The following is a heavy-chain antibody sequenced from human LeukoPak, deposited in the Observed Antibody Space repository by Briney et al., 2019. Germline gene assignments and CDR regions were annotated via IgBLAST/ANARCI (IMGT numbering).Heavy chain of an antibody. D-gene: IGHD6-13*01. CDR3: ARDYLGRSSSSWYRYFDY. CDR2: LIHIFGTA. CDR1: GGTFSSYA. Sequence: ASVKVSCKASGGTFSSYAISWVRQARGKGLAWMGGLIHIFGTANYAQKFQGRVTITTDESTSTAYIELSSLRSEDTAVYYCARDYLGRSSSSWYRYFDYWGQGTLVTVSS. V-gene: IGHV1-69*05. J-gene: IGHJ4*02.